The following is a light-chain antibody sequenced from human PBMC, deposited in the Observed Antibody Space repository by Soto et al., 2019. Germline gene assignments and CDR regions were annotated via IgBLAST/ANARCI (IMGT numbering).Light chain of an antibody. J-gene: IGKJ4*01. Sequence: EIVLTQSPVTLSLSPGERATLSCRASQSVRNYLAWYQQKPGQAPRLLISDASKRATGIPARFSGSGSGTDFTLTISSLEPEDFAIYYWQHRTSWPASFGGGTKVEIK. CDR3: QHRTSWPAS. V-gene: IGKV3-11*01. CDR2: DAS. CDR1: QSVRNY.